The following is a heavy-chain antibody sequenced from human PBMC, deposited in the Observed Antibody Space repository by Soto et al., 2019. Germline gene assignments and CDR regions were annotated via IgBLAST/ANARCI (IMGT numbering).Heavy chain of an antibody. Sequence: QVQLVESGGGLVKPGGSLRLSCAASGFTFSDYYMSWIRQAPGKGLEWISYISTISTYTNYADSVKGRFTISRDNAKNSLYLQMNSLRAEDTAVYYCARDRSGYDSTMDVWGQGTKVTV. CDR3: ARDRSGYDSTMDV. J-gene: IGHJ6*02. CDR2: ISTISTYT. D-gene: IGHD5-12*01. CDR1: GFTFSDYY. V-gene: IGHV3-11*05.